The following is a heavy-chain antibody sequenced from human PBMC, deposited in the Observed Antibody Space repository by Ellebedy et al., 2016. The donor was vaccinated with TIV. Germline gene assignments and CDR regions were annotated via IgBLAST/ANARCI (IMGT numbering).Heavy chain of an antibody. CDR3: ARVATMVRGKSDY. D-gene: IGHD3-10*01. Sequence: SETLSLXXAVYGGSFSGYYWSWIRQPPGKGLEWIGEINHSGSTNYNPSLKSRVTISVDTSKNQFSLKLSSVTAADTAVYYCARVATMVRGKSDYWGQGTLVTVSS. CDR1: GGSFSGYY. CDR2: INHSGST. J-gene: IGHJ4*02. V-gene: IGHV4-34*01.